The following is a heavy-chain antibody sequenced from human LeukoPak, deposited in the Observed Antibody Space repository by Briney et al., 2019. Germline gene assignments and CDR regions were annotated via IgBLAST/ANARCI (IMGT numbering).Heavy chain of an antibody. CDR3: ARDNWGWGYFDY. J-gene: IGHJ4*02. D-gene: IGHD7-27*01. Sequence: SETLSLTXTVSGGSISSYYWSWIRQAPGKGLEWIGYIYYSGSTNYNPSLKSRVTISVDTSKNQFSLKLSSVTAADTAVYYCARDNWGWGYFDYWGQGTLVTVSS. CDR1: GGSISSYY. CDR2: IYYSGST. V-gene: IGHV4-59*01.